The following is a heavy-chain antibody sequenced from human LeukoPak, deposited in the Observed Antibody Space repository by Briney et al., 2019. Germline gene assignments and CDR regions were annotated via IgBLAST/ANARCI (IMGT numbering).Heavy chain of an antibody. V-gene: IGHV4-61*02. D-gene: IGHD3-3*01. Sequence: PSETLSLTCTVSGGSISSGSYYWSWIRQPAGKGLEWIGCIFPSGSTNYNSSLKSRVTISVDTSKNQFSLKVSSVTAADTAVYYCARDFRGGYDFWSGYYTPYYFDYWGQGTLVTVSP. CDR3: ARDFRGGYDFWSGYYTPYYFDY. J-gene: IGHJ4*02. CDR2: IFPSGST. CDR1: GGSISSGSYY.